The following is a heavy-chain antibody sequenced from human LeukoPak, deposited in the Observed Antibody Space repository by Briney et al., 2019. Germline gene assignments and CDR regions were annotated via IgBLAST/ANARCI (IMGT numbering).Heavy chain of an antibody. CDR3: AKESAYTSPRNYYFET. J-gene: IGHJ4*02. CDR2: IRYDGSNK. Sequence: PGGSLRLSCAASGFTFSSYGMHWVRQAPGKGLEWVAFIRYDGSNKYYADSVKGRFTISRDNSKNTLYLQMNSLRAEDTAVYYCAKESAYTSPRNYYFETWGQGTLVTVSS. D-gene: IGHD1-14*01. V-gene: IGHV3-30*02. CDR1: GFTFSSYG.